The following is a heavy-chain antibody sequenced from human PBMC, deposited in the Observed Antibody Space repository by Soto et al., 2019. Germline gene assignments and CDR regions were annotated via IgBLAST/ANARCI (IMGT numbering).Heavy chain of an antibody. CDR1: GCTFSSYA. CDR2: ISGSGGST. J-gene: IGHJ4*02. CDR3: AKAGGSSAEPFDY. D-gene: IGHD1-26*01. V-gene: IGHV3-23*01. Sequence: PGRSLRLSCADSGCTFSSYAMSWVRQPPGKGLEWVSAISGSGGSTYYADSVKGRFTISRDNSKNTLYLQMNSLRAEDTAVYYCAKAGGSSAEPFDYWGQGTLVTVSS.